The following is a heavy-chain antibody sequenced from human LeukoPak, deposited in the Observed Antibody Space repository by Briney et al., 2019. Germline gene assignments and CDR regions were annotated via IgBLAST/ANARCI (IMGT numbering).Heavy chain of an antibody. J-gene: IGHJ5*02. V-gene: IGHV4-34*01. D-gene: IGHD1-14*01. Sequence: GSLRLSCAASGFTFSTYAMNWIRQPPGKGLEWIGEINHSGSTNYNPSLKSRVTISVDTSKNQFSLKLSSVTAADTAVYYCARNPGGWFDPWGQGTLVTVSS. CDR1: GFTFSTYA. CDR2: INHSGST. CDR3: ARNPGGWFDP.